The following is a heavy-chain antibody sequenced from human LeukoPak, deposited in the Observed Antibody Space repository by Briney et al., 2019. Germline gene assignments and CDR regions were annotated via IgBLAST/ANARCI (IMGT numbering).Heavy chain of an antibody. V-gene: IGHV1-2*02. Sequence: GASVKVSCKASGYSFTHHNVHWVRQAPGQALEWMGWIKPNNGDTKFSQKFQDRVTLTSDTSIDTAYMEMSGLTSDDTAIYYCARVLSAVTPTFDYWGQGTLVTVSS. CDR3: ARVLSAVTPTFDY. CDR1: GYSFTHHN. J-gene: IGHJ4*02. D-gene: IGHD4-17*01. CDR2: IKPNNGDT.